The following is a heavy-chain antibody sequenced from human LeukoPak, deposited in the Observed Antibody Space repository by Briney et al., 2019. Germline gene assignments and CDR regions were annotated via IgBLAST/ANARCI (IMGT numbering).Heavy chain of an antibody. Sequence: GGSLRLSCAASGFTFSSYAMSWVRQAPGKGLEWVSAISGSGGSTYYADSVKGRFTISRDNSKNTLYLQMNSLRAEDTAVYYCAKATHSSSSWYFDYWGQGTLVTVSP. V-gene: IGHV3-23*01. CDR3: AKATHSSSSWYFDY. J-gene: IGHJ4*02. CDR1: GFTFSSYA. D-gene: IGHD6-13*01. CDR2: ISGSGGST.